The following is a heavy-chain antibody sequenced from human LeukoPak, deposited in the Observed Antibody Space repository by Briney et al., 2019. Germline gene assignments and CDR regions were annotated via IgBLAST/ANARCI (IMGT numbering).Heavy chain of an antibody. V-gene: IGHV3-30*18. CDR3: AKDPTVVTPGG. J-gene: IGHJ4*02. D-gene: IGHD4-23*01. Sequence: GGSLRLSCAASGFTFSSYGMHWVRQAPGKGLEWVAVISYDGSNKYYADSVKGRFTISRDNSKNTLYLQMNSLRAEDTAVYYCAKDPTVVTPGGWGQGTLVTVSS. CDR1: GFTFSSYG. CDR2: ISYDGSNK.